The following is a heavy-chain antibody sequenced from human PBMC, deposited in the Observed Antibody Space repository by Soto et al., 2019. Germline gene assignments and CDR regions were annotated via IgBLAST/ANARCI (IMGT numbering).Heavy chain of an antibody. V-gene: IGHV1-8*01. CDR2: MSPNSENK. CDR1: GYTFTNFD. D-gene: IGHD6-13*01. CDR3: ARGFGRSWNTGGYNWFDF. J-gene: IGHJ5*01. Sequence: QVHLVQSGAVVKKPGASVKLSCKTSGYTFTNFDVNWVRQAAGQGLEWMGWMSPNSENKGTAQTFHGRRSMTRDTCLTEAYMELSSLTSEDTAVYYCARGFGRSWNTGGYNWFDFWGQGPLVTVSS.